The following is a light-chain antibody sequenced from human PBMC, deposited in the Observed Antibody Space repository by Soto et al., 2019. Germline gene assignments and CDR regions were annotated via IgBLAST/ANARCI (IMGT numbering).Light chain of an antibody. J-gene: IGKJ1*01. V-gene: IGKV3-11*01. CDR1: QSISSY. CDR2: DAS. CDR3: QHRSNWWT. Sequence: ETVLTHSPATLSLSPGERATLSCRASQSISSYLAWYQQKPGQAPRLLIYDASNRATGIPARFSGSGSGTDFTLTISSLEPEDFAVYYCQHRSNWWTFGQGTKVDIK.